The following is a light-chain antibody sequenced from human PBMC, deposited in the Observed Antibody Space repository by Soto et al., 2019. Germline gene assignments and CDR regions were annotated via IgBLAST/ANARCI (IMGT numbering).Light chain of an antibody. Sequence: EIVMTQSPATLSVSPGERATLSCRASQSVSNNLAWYQQKPGQAPRLLIYHASTRATGIPARFSGSGSGTEFTLTISSLQSEDFAVYYCQQYHKWPLTFGGGTKVEIK. CDR3: QQYHKWPLT. CDR2: HAS. V-gene: IGKV3-15*01. CDR1: QSVSNN. J-gene: IGKJ4*01.